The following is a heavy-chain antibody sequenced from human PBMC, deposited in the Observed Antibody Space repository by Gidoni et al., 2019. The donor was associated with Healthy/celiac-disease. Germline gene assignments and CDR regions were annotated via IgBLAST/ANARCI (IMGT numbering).Heavy chain of an antibody. D-gene: IGHD3-10*01. Sequence: QLQLQESGPGLVKPSETLSLTCTVSGGSISSSSYYWGWIRQPPGKGLEWIGSIYYSGSTYYNPSLKSRVTISVDTSKNQFSLKLSSVTAADTAVYYCARTAGGSGSYKNYGMDVWGQGTTVTVSS. CDR3: ARTAGGSGSYKNYGMDV. J-gene: IGHJ6*02. CDR2: IYYSGST. V-gene: IGHV4-39*01. CDR1: GGSISSSSYY.